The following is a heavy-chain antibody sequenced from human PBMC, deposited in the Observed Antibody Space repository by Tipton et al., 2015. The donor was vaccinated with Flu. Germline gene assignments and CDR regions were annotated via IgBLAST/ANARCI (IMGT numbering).Heavy chain of an antibody. J-gene: IGHJ4*02. Sequence: TLSLICAVSGYSIRSGSYWAWIRQSPGRGLEWIGSIYYSGNTDYSPSLRSRVTLPVDTSKNHFSLNLNSVTAADTAVYYCARVEGGSVGNFFDYWGQGTLVNVSS. CDR2: IYYSGNT. D-gene: IGHD1-26*01. CDR3: ARVEGGSVGNFFDY. V-gene: IGHV4-38-2*01. CDR1: GYSIRSGSY.